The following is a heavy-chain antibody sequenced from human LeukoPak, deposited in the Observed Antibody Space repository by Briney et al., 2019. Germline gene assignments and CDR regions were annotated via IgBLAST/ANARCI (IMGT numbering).Heavy chain of an antibody. CDR2: IWYDGSYK. J-gene: IGHJ3*02. CDR1: GFTFSTYA. Sequence: GRSLRLSCAASGFTFSTYAMYWVRHAPGKGLEWVAIIWYDGSYKFYVDSVKGRFTISRDNSKSTLYLQMNSLRAEDTAVYYCARGAYCSGSCPGAFDIWGQGTMVTVSS. D-gene: IGHD2-15*01. V-gene: IGHV3-33*01. CDR3: ARGAYCSGSCPGAFDI.